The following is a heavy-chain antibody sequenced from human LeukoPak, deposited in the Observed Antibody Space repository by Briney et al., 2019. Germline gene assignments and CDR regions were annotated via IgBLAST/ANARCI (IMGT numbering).Heavy chain of an antibody. CDR1: GFTFSDSY. Sequence: GGSLRLSCTASGFTFSDSYMTWIRQAPGKGLEWVSYISNSGREINYADSVKGRFAISRDNAMSSLYLQMNSLRVEDTAVYYCGRGHWGLDYWGQGTLVTVSS. J-gene: IGHJ4*02. V-gene: IGHV3-11*04. CDR3: GRGHWGLDY. D-gene: IGHD7-27*01. CDR2: ISNSGREI.